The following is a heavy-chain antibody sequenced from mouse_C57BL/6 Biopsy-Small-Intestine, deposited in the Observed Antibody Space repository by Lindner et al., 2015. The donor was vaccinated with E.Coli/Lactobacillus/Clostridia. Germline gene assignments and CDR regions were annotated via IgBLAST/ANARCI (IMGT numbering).Heavy chain of an antibody. CDR1: GYAFSSSW. J-gene: IGHJ2*01. V-gene: IGHV1-82*01. CDR3: ARSRGNFYFDY. Sequence: VQLQESGPELAKPGASVKISCKASGYAFSSSWMNWVKQRPGKGLEWIGRIYPGDGDTNYNGKFKGKATLTADKSSSTAYMQLSSLTSEDSAVYFCARSRGNFYFDYWGQGTTLTVSS. CDR2: IYPGDGDT. D-gene: IGHD2-1*01.